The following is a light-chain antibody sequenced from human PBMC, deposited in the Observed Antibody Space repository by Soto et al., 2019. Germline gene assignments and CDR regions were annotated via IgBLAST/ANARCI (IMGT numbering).Light chain of an antibody. CDR1: QSVSSN. J-gene: IGKJ1*01. CDR3: QQYNDWPLT. CDR2: GAS. V-gene: IGKV3-15*01. Sequence: EIVMTQSPATLSVSPGERATLYCRASQSVSSNLAWYQQKPGQAPRLLIYGASTRATGIPARFSGTGSGTEFTLTISSLQSEDFALYYCQQYNDWPLTFGQGTKV.